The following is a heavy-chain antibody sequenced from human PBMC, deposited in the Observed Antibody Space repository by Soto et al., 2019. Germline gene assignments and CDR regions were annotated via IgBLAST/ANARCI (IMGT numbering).Heavy chain of an antibody. CDR2: ISYDGSNK. CDR3: ANSLIAVAGRLFDY. V-gene: IGHV3-30*18. J-gene: IGHJ4*02. D-gene: IGHD6-19*01. CDR1: GFTFSSYV. Sequence: QVQLVESGGGVVQPGRSLRLSCAASGFTFSSYVMHWVRQAPGKGLEWVAVISYDGSNKYYADSVKGRFTISRDNSKNTLYLQMNSLRAEDTAVYYCANSLIAVAGRLFDYWGQGTLVTVSS.